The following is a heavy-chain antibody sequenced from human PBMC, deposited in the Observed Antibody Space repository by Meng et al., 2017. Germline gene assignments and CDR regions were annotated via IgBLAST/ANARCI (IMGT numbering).Heavy chain of an antibody. Sequence: SETLSLTCAVYGGSFSGYYWSWIRQPPGKGLEWIGEINHSGSTNYNPSLKSRVTISVDTSKNQFSLKLSSVTAADTAAYYCARVRRGRNWFDPWGQGTLVTVSS. J-gene: IGHJ5*02. CDR3: ARVRRGRNWFDP. CDR1: GGSFSGYY. CDR2: INHSGST. V-gene: IGHV4-34*01.